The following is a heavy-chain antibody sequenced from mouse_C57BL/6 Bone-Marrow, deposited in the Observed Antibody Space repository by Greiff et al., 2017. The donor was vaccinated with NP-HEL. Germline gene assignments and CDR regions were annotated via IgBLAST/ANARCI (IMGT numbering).Heavy chain of an antibody. CDR2: ISSGSSTI. D-gene: IGHD1-1*01. Sequence: EVKLVESGGGLVKPGGSLKLSCAASGFTFSDYGMHWVRQAPEKGLEWVAYISSGSSTIYYADTVKGRFTISRDNAKNTLFLQMTRLRSEDTAMYYCARGGYYGSSLLYAMDYWGQGTSVTVSS. V-gene: IGHV5-17*01. J-gene: IGHJ4*01. CDR1: GFTFSDYG. CDR3: ARGGYYGSSLLYAMDY.